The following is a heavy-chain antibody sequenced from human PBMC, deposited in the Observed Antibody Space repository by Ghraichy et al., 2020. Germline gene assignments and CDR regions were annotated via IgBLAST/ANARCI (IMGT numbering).Heavy chain of an antibody. J-gene: IGHJ4*02. CDR2: IDTDGRST. D-gene: IGHD6-13*01. Sequence: SCAASGFSFSSHRMHWVRQAPGEGLVWVSRIDTDGRSTNYADSVKGRFTISRDNGKNTLYLQMNSLRAEDTAVYFCARVAAAINPTFDYWGRGTLVTVSS. CDR3: ARVAAAINPTFDY. CDR1: GFSFSSHR. V-gene: IGHV3-74*01.